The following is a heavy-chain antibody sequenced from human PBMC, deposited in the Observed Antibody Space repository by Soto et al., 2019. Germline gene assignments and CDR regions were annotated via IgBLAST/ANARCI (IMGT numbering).Heavy chain of an antibody. CDR3: ARDQGPFSPYEYYYGMDV. CDR1: GYTFTGYY. Sequence: ASVKVSCKASGYTFTGYYMHWVRQAPGQGLEWMGWINPNSGGTNYAQKFQGRVTMTRDTSISTAYMELSRLRSDDTAVYYCARDQGPFSPYEYYYGMDVWGQGTTVTVSS. CDR2: INPNSGGT. D-gene: IGHD5-12*01. V-gene: IGHV1-2*02. J-gene: IGHJ6*02.